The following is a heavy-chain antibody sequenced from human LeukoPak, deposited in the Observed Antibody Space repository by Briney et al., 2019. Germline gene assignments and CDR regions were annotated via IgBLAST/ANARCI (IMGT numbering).Heavy chain of an antibody. D-gene: IGHD6-19*01. CDR2: INHSGST. CDR3: ARTYSSGWLGGVSDY. J-gene: IGHJ4*02. CDR1: GGSFSGYY. Sequence: SETLSLTCAVYGGSFSGYYWSWIRQPPGKGLEWIGEINHSGSTNYNPSLKSRVTISVDKSKNQFSLKLSSVTAADTAVYYCARTYSSGWLGGVSDYWGQGTLVTVSS. V-gene: IGHV4-34*01.